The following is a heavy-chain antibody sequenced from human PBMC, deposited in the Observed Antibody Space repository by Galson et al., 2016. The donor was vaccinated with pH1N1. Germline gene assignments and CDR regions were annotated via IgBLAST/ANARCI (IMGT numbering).Heavy chain of an antibody. CDR1: GGSISSGGYY. CDR2: IYDSGSP. V-gene: IGHV4-31*03. J-gene: IGHJ5*02. D-gene: IGHD3-10*01. Sequence: TLSLPCTVSGGSISSGGYYWSWIRQHPGKGLEWNGYIYDSGSPYYNPSLKRRVTISVDTSKNQFSLKLSSVTAAETAVYYCARAPRGEGGGWFDPWGQGTLVTVSS. CDR3: ARAPRGEGGGWFDP.